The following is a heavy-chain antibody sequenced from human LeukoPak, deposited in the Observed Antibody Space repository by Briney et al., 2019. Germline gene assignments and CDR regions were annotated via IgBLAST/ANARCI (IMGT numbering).Heavy chain of an antibody. CDR3: ARGEASGGDWNWFDP. CDR2: ISSNGGRT. V-gene: IGHV3-64*01. CDR1: GFTFTNYA. J-gene: IGHJ5*02. D-gene: IGHD2-21*02. Sequence: GGSLRLSCAASGFTFTNYAMHWVRQAPGKGLEYVSTISSNGGRTFYANSVRGRFTISRDNSKNTLYLQMGSLRAEDMAVYYCARGEASGGDWNWFDPWGQGTLVTVSS.